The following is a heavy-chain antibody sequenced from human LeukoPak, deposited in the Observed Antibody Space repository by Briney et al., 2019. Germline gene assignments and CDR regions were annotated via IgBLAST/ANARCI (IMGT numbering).Heavy chain of an antibody. CDR2: ISSSSSYI. D-gene: IGHD3-22*01. Sequence: GGSLRLSCAASGFTFSSYAMNWVRQAPGKGLEWVSSISSSSSYIYYADSVKGRFTISRDNAKNSLYLQMNSLRAEDTAVYYCARGYYYDSSGYDDYYYYGMDVSDQGTTVTVSS. J-gene: IGHJ6*02. CDR3: ARGYYYDSSGYDDYYYYGMDV. V-gene: IGHV3-21*01. CDR1: GFTFSSYA.